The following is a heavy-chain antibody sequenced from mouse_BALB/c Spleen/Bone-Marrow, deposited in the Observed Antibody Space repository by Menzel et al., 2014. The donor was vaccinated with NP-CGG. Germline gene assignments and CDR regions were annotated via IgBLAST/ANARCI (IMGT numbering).Heavy chain of an antibody. CDR1: AFTFHQFY. V-gene: IGHV7-1*02. D-gene: IGHD2-10*02. CDR3: ARDVGYGNYFVS. CDR2: SRNKAKHSTP. J-gene: IGHJ3*01. Sequence: DVQLPQSEGGLVQPAASLRLSSATSAFTFHQFYMLCFNQPPAKRLQWIAQSRNKAKHSTPEHSASVTDRFIVSRDTSQSILYLQMNALRADDTAMDSCARDVGYGNYFVSWGQGTRVTVSA.